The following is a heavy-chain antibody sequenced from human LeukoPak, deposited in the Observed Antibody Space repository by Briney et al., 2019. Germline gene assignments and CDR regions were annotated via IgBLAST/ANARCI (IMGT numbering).Heavy chain of an antibody. J-gene: IGHJ3*02. CDR2: ISPNSGDT. V-gene: IGHV1-2*02. CDR3: ARFGAPQWPGALLGINGFDI. Sequence: GASVQVSCKASGYTFSDYYIHWVRQAPGQGLEWMGWISPNSGDTKNAQKFQGRVTMTRDTSISTAYMEVISLRSDDTAVYFCARFGAPQWPGALLGINGFDIWGQGTMVTVS. CDR1: GYTFSDYY. D-gene: IGHD3-10*01.